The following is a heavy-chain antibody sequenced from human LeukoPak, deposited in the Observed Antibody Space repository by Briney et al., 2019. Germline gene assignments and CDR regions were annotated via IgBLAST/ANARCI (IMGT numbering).Heavy chain of an antibody. CDR2: IYYSGST. D-gene: IGHD5-18*01. CDR3: ARRIQLWLRPSWFDP. J-gene: IGHJ5*02. Sequence: PSETLSLTCTVSDGSISSSSYYWGWIRQPPGKGLEWIGSIYYSGSTYYNPSLKSRVTISVDTSKNQFSLKLSSVTAADTAVYYCARRIQLWLRPSWFDPWGQGTLVTVSS. CDR1: DGSISSSSYY. V-gene: IGHV4-39*01.